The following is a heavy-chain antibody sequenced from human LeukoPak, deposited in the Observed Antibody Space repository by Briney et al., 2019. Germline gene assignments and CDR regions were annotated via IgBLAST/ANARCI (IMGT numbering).Heavy chain of an antibody. J-gene: IGHJ4*02. CDR1: GFTFSSYW. CDR3: TRSDFWSGYSYFDY. CDR2: INTDGSST. V-gene: IGHV3-74*03. Sequence: GGSLRLSCVASGFTFSSYWMHWVRQAPGKGLLWVSRINTDGSSTKYADSVKGRFTISRDNAKNTLYLQINSLRAEDTAVYYCTRSDFWSGYSYFDYWGQGTPVTVSS. D-gene: IGHD3-3*01.